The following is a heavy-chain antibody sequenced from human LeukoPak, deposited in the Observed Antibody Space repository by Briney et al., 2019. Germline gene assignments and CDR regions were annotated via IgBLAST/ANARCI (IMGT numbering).Heavy chain of an antibody. J-gene: IGHJ4*02. CDR3: AKVAPYGNYVFDY. Sequence: SGGSLRLSCAASGFTFNNYAMSWVRQAPGKGLEWVSGISGSGGSTNYADSVKGRFTISRDNSKNTLYLHLNSLGAEDTAVYYCAKVAPYGNYVFDYWGQGILVTVSS. CDR1: GFTFNNYA. CDR2: ISGSGGST. D-gene: IGHD4-11*01. V-gene: IGHV3-23*01.